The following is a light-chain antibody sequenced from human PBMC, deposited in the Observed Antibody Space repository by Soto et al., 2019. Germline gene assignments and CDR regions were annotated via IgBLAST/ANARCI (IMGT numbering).Light chain of an antibody. CDR2: WAS. CDR3: QQYYTTLS. CDR1: QSVLYNSDTTNY. V-gene: IGKV4-1*01. J-gene: IGKJ4*01. Sequence: DIVMTQSPDSLAVSLGERATINYKSSQSVLYNSDTTNYLAWYQQKAGQPPKLLIYWASTRDSGVPDRFSGSGSGADFTLTINTLQAEDVAVYYCQQYYTTLSVGGGTKVEIK.